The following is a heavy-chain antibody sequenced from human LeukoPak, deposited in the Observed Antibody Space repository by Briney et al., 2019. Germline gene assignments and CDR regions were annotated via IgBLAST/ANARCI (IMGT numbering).Heavy chain of an antibody. Sequence: GGSLRLSCAASGFTVSSNYMSWVRQAPGKGLEWVSVIYSGGSTYYADSVKGRFTISRDNAKNSLYLQMNSLRAEDTAVYYCARSGGFGDPIDYWGQGTLVTVSS. CDR2: IYSGGST. V-gene: IGHV3-53*01. CDR1: GFTVSSNY. CDR3: ARSGGFGDPIDY. J-gene: IGHJ4*02. D-gene: IGHD3-10*01.